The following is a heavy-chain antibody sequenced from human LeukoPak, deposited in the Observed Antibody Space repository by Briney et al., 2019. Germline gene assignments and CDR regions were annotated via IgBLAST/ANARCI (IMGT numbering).Heavy chain of an antibody. D-gene: IGHD1-7*01. CDR1: GGSFSGYY. Sequence: SETLSLTCAVYGGSFSGYYWSWIRQPPGKGLEWIGEINHSGSTNYNPSLKSRVTISVDTSKNQFSLKLSSVTAADTAVYYCVRGGRTGTTVGYYYMDVWGKGTTVTVSS. J-gene: IGHJ6*03. CDR2: INHSGST. V-gene: IGHV4-34*01. CDR3: VRGGRTGTTVGYYYMDV.